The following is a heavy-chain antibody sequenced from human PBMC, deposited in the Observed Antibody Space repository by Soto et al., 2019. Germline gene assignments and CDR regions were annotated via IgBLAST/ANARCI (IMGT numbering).Heavy chain of an antibody. CDR1: GFTFGDYA. J-gene: IGHJ4*02. V-gene: IGHV3-30*04. CDR3: AKAPGVQYYFDY. Sequence: GGTLRLSCAPSGFTFGDYAVHWVRQAPGKGLGWVAVISYDGGKKYYADSVKGRFTISRDNSKNTLYLQMNSLRGEDTAVYYCAKAPGVQYYFDYWGQGTLVTVSS. CDR2: ISYDGGKK.